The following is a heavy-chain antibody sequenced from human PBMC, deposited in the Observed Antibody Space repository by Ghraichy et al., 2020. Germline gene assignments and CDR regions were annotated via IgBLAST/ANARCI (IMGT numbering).Heavy chain of an antibody. CDR3: ARAPRYCSGGSCQRPFDY. V-gene: IGHV4-59*01. J-gene: IGHJ4*02. D-gene: IGHD2-15*01. Sequence: SETLSLTCTVSGGSISSYYWSWIRQPPGKGLEWIGYIYYSGSTNYNPSLKSRVTISVDTSKNQFSLKLSSVTAADTAVYYCARAPRYCSGGSCQRPFDYWGQGTLVTVSS. CDR1: GGSISSYY. CDR2: IYYSGST.